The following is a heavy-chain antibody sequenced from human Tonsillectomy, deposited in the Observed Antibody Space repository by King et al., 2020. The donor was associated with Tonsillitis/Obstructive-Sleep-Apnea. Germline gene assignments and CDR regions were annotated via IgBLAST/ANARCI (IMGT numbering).Heavy chain of an antibody. CDR2: IYTSGST. CDR3: AREGVVAATSYYYYSGVDV. V-gene: IGHV4-4*07. Sequence: QLQESGPGLVKPSETLSLTCTVSGGSISSYYWSWIRQPAGKGLEWIGRIYTSGSTNYNPSLKSRVTMSVDTSKNQFSLKLSSVTAADTAVYYCAREGVVAATSYYYYSGVDVWGQGTTVTVSS. J-gene: IGHJ6*02. D-gene: IGHD2-15*01. CDR1: GGSISSYY.